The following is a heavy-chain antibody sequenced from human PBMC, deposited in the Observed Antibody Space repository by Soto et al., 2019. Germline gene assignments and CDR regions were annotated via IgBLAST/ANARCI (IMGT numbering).Heavy chain of an antibody. J-gene: IGHJ5*02. V-gene: IGHV4-31*03. D-gene: IGHD6-19*01. CDR1: GYSITAGGCY. CDR2: FYSSGSI. CDR3: ARMYSSGSGWFHP. Sequence: SETLSLTCFVSGYSITAGGCYWSWIRHHPGKGLEWIGSFYSSGSIIYNPSLRSRVSISGDTSSNQFSMSLTSVTAADTARYYCARMYSSGSGWFHPWGQGTLVTVSS.